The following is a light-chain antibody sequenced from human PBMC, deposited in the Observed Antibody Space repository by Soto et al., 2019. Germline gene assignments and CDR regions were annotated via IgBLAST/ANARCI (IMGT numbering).Light chain of an antibody. CDR1: HDVSRN. Sequence: DIPMTQSPSSLSASEGDRVTITCQSSHDVSRNLNWFQQRPGEAPQLLIYDASNLERGVSSRFSGSGSGTDFTLTISSLQPEDVATYYCQQYNSMLSFGGGTEVEIK. CDR3: QQYNSMLS. V-gene: IGKV1-33*01. J-gene: IGKJ4*01. CDR2: DAS.